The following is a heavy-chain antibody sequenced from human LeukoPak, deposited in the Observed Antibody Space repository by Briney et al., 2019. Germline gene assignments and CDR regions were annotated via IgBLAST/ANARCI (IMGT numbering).Heavy chain of an antibody. Sequence: EPSETLSLTCAVYGGSFSGYYWSWIRQPPGMGLEWIGEINHSGSTNYNPSLKSRVTISVDTSKNQFSLKLSSVTAADTAVYYCARANPYMEWGSRGNFDYWGQGTLVTVSS. J-gene: IGHJ4*02. CDR2: INHSGST. D-gene: IGHD3-3*01. CDR1: GGSFSGYY. CDR3: ARANPYMEWGSRGNFDY. V-gene: IGHV4-34*01.